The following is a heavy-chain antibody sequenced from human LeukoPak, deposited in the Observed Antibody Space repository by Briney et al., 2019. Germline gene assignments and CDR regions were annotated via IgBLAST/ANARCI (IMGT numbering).Heavy chain of an antibody. Sequence: GGSLRLSCAASGFTFSSYGMHWVRQAPGKGLEWVAVISYDGSNKYYADSVKGRFTISRDNSKNTLYLQMNSLRAEDTAVYYCARAPTYYDSSGYYSHWGQGTLVTVSS. J-gene: IGHJ4*02. CDR3: ARAPTYYDSSGYYSH. CDR1: GFTFSSYG. CDR2: ISYDGSNK. D-gene: IGHD3-22*01. V-gene: IGHV3-30*03.